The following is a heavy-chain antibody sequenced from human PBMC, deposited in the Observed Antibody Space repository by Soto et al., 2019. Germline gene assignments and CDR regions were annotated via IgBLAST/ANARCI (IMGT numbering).Heavy chain of an antibody. CDR3: ARAAYSYGTAYLSYYYGMDV. CDR1: GGTFSTYA. D-gene: IGHD5-18*01. CDR2: IIPIFGTA. J-gene: IGHJ6*02. V-gene: IGHV1-69*13. Sequence: SVKVSCKASGGTFSTYAISWVRQAPGQGLEWVGGIIPIFGTANYAQEFQGRVTITADESTSTAYMELSSLRSEDTAVYYCARAAYSYGTAYLSYYYGMDVWGQGTTVTVSS.